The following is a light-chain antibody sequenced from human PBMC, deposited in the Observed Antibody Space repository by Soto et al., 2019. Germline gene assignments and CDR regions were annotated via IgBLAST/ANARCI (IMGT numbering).Light chain of an antibody. CDR2: GAS. Sequence: EVVLTQSPVALSLSPGERATLSCRASQSVSSSYLAWYQQKPGQAPRLLIYGASSRATGIPDRFSGSGSGTEFTLTITSLQPEDFASYYCQQSHNTPWTFGQGTKVE. CDR1: QSVSSSY. V-gene: IGKV3D-20*02. J-gene: IGKJ1*01. CDR3: QQSHNTPWT.